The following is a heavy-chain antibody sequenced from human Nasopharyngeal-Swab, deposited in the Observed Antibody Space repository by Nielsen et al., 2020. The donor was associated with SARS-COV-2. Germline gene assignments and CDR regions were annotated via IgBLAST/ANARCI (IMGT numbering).Heavy chain of an antibody. Sequence: LTCAASGFPFSNSWVHWVRQAPGEGLVWVARINPDGSVRNYADSVKGRFTISRDNAMSTLYLQLNNLRSEDTAVYYCATAGSYRFDNWGQGTLLTVSS. CDR1: GFPFSNSW. CDR2: INPDGSVR. V-gene: IGHV3-74*01. CDR3: ATAGSYRFDN. D-gene: IGHD3-10*01. J-gene: IGHJ4*02.